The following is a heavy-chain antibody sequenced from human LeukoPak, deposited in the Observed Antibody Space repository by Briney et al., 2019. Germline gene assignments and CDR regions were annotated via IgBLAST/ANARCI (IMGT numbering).Heavy chain of an antibody. V-gene: IGHV3-30*18. CDR1: GFTFSSYG. CDR2: ISYDGSNK. Sequence: GGSLRLSCAASGFTFSSYGMHWVRQAPGKGLEWVAVISYDGSNKYYADSVKGRFTISRDNSKNTLYLQMNSLRAEDTAVYYCAKDVGSALITMIVVGIDYWGQGTLVTVSS. CDR3: AKDVGSALITMIVVGIDY. D-gene: IGHD3-22*01. J-gene: IGHJ4*02.